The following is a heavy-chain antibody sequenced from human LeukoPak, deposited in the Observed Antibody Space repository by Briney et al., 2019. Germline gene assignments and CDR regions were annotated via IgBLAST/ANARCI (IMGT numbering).Heavy chain of an antibody. D-gene: IGHD3-3*01. CDR3: ARLRFLEWLSLSEYYFDY. Sequence: GGSLRLSCAASGFTFSGYAMTWVRRAPGKGLEWVSLIIGSGDSTDYTDSVKGRFTISRDNSKNTPYLQMNSLRAEDTAVYYCARLRFLEWLSLSEYYFDYWGQGTLVTVSS. V-gene: IGHV3-23*01. CDR1: GFTFSGYA. CDR2: IIGSGDST. J-gene: IGHJ4*02.